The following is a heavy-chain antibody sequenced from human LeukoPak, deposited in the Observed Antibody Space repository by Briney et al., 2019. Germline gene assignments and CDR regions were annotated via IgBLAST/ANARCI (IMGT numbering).Heavy chain of an antibody. D-gene: IGHD6-13*01. J-gene: IGHJ4*02. V-gene: IGHV3-11*04. CDR1: GFTFSDYY. Sequence: PGGSLRLSCAASGFTFSDYYMSWIRQAPGKGLEWVSYITNGGTTIYYADSAKGRFTISRDNARNSLYLQMNSLRPEDTAVYYCARVGAASGAYRGQNFDYWGQGALVTVSS. CDR3: ARVGAASGAYRGQNFDY. CDR2: ITNGGTTI.